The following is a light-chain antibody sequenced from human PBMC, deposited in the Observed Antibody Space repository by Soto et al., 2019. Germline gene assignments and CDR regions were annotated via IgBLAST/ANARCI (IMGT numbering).Light chain of an antibody. CDR3: GTWDTSLTAYV. J-gene: IGLJ1*01. Sequence: QSVLTQPPSVSAAPGQKATISCSGSSSNIGSNYVSWYQQLPGTAPKLLIYDNNKRPSGIPDRFSGSKSGTSATLDITGLQTGDEADYYCGTWDTSLTAYVVGSGTKLTVL. CDR2: DNN. CDR1: SSNIGSNY. V-gene: IGLV1-51*01.